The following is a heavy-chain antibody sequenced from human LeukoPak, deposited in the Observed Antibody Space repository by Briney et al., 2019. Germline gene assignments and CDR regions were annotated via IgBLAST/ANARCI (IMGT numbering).Heavy chain of an antibody. Sequence: GGSLRLSCAASGFTFSSYSMNWVRQAPGKGLEWVSYISSSSSTIDYADSVKGRFTISRDNAKNSLYLQMNSLRAEDTAVYYCARSPGGGDYWGQGTLVTVSS. CDR1: GFTFSSYS. J-gene: IGHJ4*02. CDR3: ARSPGGGDY. D-gene: IGHD3-10*01. CDR2: ISSSSSTI. V-gene: IGHV3-48*01.